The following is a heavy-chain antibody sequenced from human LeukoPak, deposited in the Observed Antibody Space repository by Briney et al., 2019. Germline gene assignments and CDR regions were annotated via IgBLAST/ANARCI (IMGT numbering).Heavy chain of an antibody. J-gene: IGHJ4*02. CDR1: GGSISSGDYY. CDR2: IYYSAST. V-gene: IGHV4-31*03. D-gene: IGHD1-26*01. Sequence: SQTLSLTCTVSGGSISSGDYYWNWIRQHPGKGLEWIGYIYYSASTYYKPSLKSRVTISIDTSRAQFSLKLSSVTAADTAVYYCARGPLGASFVDYWGQGTLVTVSS. CDR3: ARGPLGASFVDY.